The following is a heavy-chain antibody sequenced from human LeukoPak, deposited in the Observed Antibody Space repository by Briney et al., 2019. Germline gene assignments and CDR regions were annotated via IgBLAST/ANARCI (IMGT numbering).Heavy chain of an antibody. CDR3: ASFHYYGSGAYYLSY. Sequence: GGFLRLSCAASGFTLSSYAMTWVRQAPGKGLEWVSDIGDSGATTYYADSVKGRFIISRDNSKNTLYLQMSSLRAEDTAVYFCASFHYYGSGAYYLSYWGQGTLVTVSS. D-gene: IGHD3-10*01. V-gene: IGHV3-23*01. CDR2: IGDSGATT. CDR1: GFTLSSYA. J-gene: IGHJ4*02.